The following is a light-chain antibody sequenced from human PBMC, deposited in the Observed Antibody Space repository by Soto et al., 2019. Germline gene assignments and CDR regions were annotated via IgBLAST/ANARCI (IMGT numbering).Light chain of an antibody. CDR1: QDITKY. CDR2: DAS. J-gene: IGKJ2*01. Sequence: DIQMTQSPSSLSASVGDRVTITCQASQDITKYLNWYQQKPGKAPKLLIYDASNLETGVPSRFSGSASGTDFTFTINSLQPEDFATYYCQQYANLPNTFGRGTKLEIK. CDR3: QQYANLPNT. V-gene: IGKV1-33*01.